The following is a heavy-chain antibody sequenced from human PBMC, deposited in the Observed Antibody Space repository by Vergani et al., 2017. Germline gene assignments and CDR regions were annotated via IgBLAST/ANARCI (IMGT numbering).Heavy chain of an antibody. CDR2: IIPIFGTA. D-gene: IGHD3-22*01. V-gene: IGHV1-69*01. J-gene: IGHJ3*02. Sequence: QVQLVQSGAEVKKPGSSVKVSCKASGGTFSSYAISWVRQAPGQGLEWMGGIIPIFGTANYAQKFHGRVTITADESTSTAYMELSSLRSEDTAVYYCASGADYYDSSGYYYRGGAFDIWGQGTMVTVSS. CDR3: ASGADYYDSSGYYYRGGAFDI. CDR1: GGTFSSYA.